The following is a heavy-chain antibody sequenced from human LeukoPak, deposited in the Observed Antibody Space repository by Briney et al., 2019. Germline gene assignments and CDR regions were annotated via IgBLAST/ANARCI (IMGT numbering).Heavy chain of an antibody. CDR2: ISGSGGST. J-gene: IGHJ3*02. D-gene: IGHD3-22*01. Sequence: PGGSLRLSCAASGFTFSSYAMSWVRQAPGEGLEWVSAISGSGGSTYYADSVKGRFTISRDNSKNTLYLQMNSLRAEDTAVYYCAKLHYYDSSGYPYDAFDIWGQGTMVTVSS. V-gene: IGHV3-23*01. CDR3: AKLHYYDSSGYPYDAFDI. CDR1: GFTFSSYA.